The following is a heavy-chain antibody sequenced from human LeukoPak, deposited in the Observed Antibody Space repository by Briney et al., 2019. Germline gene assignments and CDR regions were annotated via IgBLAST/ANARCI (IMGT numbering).Heavy chain of an antibody. J-gene: IGHJ6*03. D-gene: IGHD6-6*01. Sequence: SETLSLTCTVSGGSISSYYWSWIRQPPGKGLEWIGYIYTSGSTNYNPSLKSRVTISVDTSKNQFSLKLSSVTAAETAVYYCARQASSSSSFYYYYYMDVWGKGTTVTVSS. V-gene: IGHV4-4*09. CDR3: ARQASSSSSFYYYYYMDV. CDR1: GGSISSYY. CDR2: IYTSGST.